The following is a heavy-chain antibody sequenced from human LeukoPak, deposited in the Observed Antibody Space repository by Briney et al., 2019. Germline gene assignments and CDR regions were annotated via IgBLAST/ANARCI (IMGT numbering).Heavy chain of an antibody. CDR2: INSDGSFT. CDR3: ARSSAANQVDDAFDI. J-gene: IGHJ3*02. V-gene: IGHV3-74*01. D-gene: IGHD2-15*01. Sequence: GGSLRLSCAASGFTFSSYWMHWVRQAPGKGLVWVSRINSDGSFTNYADSVKGRFTISRDNAKNTLYLQMNSLRAEDTAVYYCARSSAANQVDDAFDIWGQGTMVTVSS. CDR1: GFTFSSYW.